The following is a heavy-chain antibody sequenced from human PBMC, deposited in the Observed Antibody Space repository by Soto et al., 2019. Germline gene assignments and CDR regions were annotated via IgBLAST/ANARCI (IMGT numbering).Heavy chain of an antibody. CDR3: ARGFYTVY. V-gene: IGHV3-7*01. Sequence: LRRTCDASGFTVSRSWMSWVRQAPGKGLEWVANMKEDGSEKYYADSVRGRFTISRDNAKNSVHLQMNSLRVEDTAVYYCARGFYTVYWGPGALLT. CDR1: GFTVSRSW. J-gene: IGHJ4*02. D-gene: IGHD3-3*01. CDR2: MKEDGSEK.